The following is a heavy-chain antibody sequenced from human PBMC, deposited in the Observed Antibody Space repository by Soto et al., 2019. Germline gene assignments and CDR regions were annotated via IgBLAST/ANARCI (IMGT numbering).Heavy chain of an antibody. V-gene: IGHV1-3*01. D-gene: IGHD5-12*01. CDR2: INAGNGNT. CDR3: AREDIVATHVFDY. Sequence: ASVKVSCKASGYTFTSYAMHWVRQAPGQRLEWMGWINAGNGNTKYSQKFQGRVTITRDTSASTAYMELSSLRSEDTAVYYCAREDIVATHVFDYWGQGTLVTVPQ. CDR1: GYTFTSYA. J-gene: IGHJ4*02.